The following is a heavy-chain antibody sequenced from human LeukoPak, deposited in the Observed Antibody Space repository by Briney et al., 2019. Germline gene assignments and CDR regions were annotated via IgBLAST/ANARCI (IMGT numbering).Heavy chain of an antibody. CDR1: GFTFDDYG. Sequence: PGGSLRLSCAASGFTFDDYGMSWVRQAPGKGLEWVSDINWNVDRTGYADSVKGRFTISRDNAKNSLYLQMNSLRAEDTALYYCARKGYYGSGTYLDYWGQGTLVTVSS. J-gene: IGHJ4*02. V-gene: IGHV3-20*04. CDR2: INWNVDRT. CDR3: ARKGYYGSGTYLDY. D-gene: IGHD3-10*01.